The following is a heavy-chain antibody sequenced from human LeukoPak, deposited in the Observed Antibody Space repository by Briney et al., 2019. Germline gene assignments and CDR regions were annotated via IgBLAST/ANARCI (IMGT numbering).Heavy chain of an antibody. V-gene: IGHV4-34*01. J-gene: IGHJ4*02. CDR3: ARVGYCTGGVCLNRLFDY. D-gene: IGHD2-8*02. CDR2: INHSGST. CDR1: GGSFSGYY. Sequence: SETLSLTCAVYGGSFSGYYWSWIRQPPGKGLEWIGEINHSGSTNYNPSLKSRVTISVDTSKNQFSLKLSSVTAADTAVYYCARVGYCTGGVCLNRLFDYWGQGTLVTVSS.